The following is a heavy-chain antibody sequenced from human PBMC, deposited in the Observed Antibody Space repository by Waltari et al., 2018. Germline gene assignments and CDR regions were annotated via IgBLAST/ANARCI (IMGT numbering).Heavy chain of an antibody. CDR3: AKDILRITMIVVVITGSGAFDI. Sequence: EVQLVESGGGLVQPGGSLRLSCAASGFTFSSYAMSWVRQAPGKGLEWVSAISGSGGSTYYADSVKGRFTISRDNSKNTLYLQMNSLRAEDTAVYYCAKDILRITMIVVVITGSGAFDIWGQGTMVTVSS. CDR2: ISGSGGST. D-gene: IGHD3-22*01. J-gene: IGHJ3*02. V-gene: IGHV3-23*04. CDR1: GFTFSSYA.